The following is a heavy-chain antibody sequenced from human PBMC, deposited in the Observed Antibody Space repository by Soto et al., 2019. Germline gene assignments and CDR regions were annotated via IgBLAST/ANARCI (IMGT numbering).Heavy chain of an antibody. CDR1: GFTFSSYA. V-gene: IGHV3-30-3*01. Sequence: GGSLILSCAASGFTFSSYAMHWVRQAPGKGLEWVAVISYDGSNKCYADSVKGRFTISRDNSKNTLYLQMNSLRAEDTAVYYCARDLSGTTYYYYYYGMDVWGQGTTVTGSS. CDR2: ISYDGSNK. D-gene: IGHD1-7*01. J-gene: IGHJ6*02. CDR3: ARDLSGTTYYYYYYGMDV.